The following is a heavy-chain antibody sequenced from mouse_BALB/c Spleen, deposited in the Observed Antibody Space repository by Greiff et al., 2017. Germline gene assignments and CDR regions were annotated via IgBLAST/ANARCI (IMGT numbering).Heavy chain of an antibody. J-gene: IGHJ4*01. D-gene: IGHD3-2*01. Sequence: EVKLMESGGGLVQPGGSRKLSCAASGFTFSDYGMAWVRQAPGKGPEWVAFISNLAYSIYYADTVTGRFTISRENAKNTLYLEMGSLRSEDTAMYYCARVDSSGYVNYAMDYWGQGTSVTVSS. CDR3: ARVDSSGYVNYAMDY. CDR2: ISNLAYSI. CDR1: GFTFSDYG. V-gene: IGHV5-15*02.